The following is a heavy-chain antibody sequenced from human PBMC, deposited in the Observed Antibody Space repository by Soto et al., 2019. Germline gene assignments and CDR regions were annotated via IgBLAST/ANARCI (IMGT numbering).Heavy chain of an antibody. CDR1: GYTFTSYY. CDR3: ARSNYYGSGGDPRWSDP. J-gene: IGHJ5*02. Sequence: QVQLVQSGAEMKKPGASVKVSCKASGYTFTSYYMHWVRQAPGQGLEWMGIINPSGGSTNYPKKFQGRVTMTRDTSTNTVDIELSSRGSEDKDVDYCARSNYYGSGGDPRWSDPWGQGTLVIVSS. CDR2: INPSGGST. D-gene: IGHD3-10*01. V-gene: IGHV1-46*03.